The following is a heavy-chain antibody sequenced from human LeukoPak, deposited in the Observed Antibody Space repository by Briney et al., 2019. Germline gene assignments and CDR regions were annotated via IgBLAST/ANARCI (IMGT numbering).Heavy chain of an antibody. J-gene: IGHJ3*02. CDR1: GFTFSSYA. Sequence: GGSLRLSCAASGFTFSSYAMSWVRQAPGKGLEWVSAISGSGGSTYYADSVKGRFTISRDNYKHTLYLQMNSLRAEDTAEYYWASIYYYDRSGYYTPDAFDIWGQGTMVTVSS. CDR3: ASIYYYDRSGYYTPDAFDI. V-gene: IGHV3-23*01. D-gene: IGHD3-22*01. CDR2: ISGSGGST.